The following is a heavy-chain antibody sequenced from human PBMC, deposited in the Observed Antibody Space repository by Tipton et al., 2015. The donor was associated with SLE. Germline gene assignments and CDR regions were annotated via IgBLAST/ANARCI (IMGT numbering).Heavy chain of an antibody. CDR2: MNPNSGNT. CDR1: GYTFTSYG. CDR3: AVVPAAINAFDI. J-gene: IGHJ3*02. Sequence: QSGAEVKKPGASVKVSCKASGYTFTSYGISWVRQATGQGLEWMGWMNPNSGNTGYAQKFQGRVTMTRNTSISTAYMELSSLRSEDTAVYYCAVVPAAINAFDIWGQGTMVTVSS. V-gene: IGHV1-8*02. D-gene: IGHD2-2*02.